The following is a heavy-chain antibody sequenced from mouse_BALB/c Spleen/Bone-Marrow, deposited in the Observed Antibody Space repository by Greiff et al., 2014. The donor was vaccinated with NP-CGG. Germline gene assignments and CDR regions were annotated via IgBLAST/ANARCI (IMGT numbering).Heavy chain of an antibody. CDR2: IDPANGNT. CDR3: ARYYYGSSYFDY. J-gene: IGHJ2*01. Sequence: EVQLQQSGAELVKPGASVKLSCTASGFNIKDTYMHWVKQRPEQGLEWIGRIDPANGNTKYDPKFQGKATMTADTSSNTAYLQLSNLTSEDTAVYCCARYYYGSSYFDYWGQGTPLTVSS. D-gene: IGHD1-1*01. CDR1: GFNIKDTY. V-gene: IGHV14-3*02.